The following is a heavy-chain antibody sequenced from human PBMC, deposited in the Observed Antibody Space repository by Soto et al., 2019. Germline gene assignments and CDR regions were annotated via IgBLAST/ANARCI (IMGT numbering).Heavy chain of an antibody. CDR2: IYYSGST. CDR3: ARAGLGDGSDY. Sequence: QVQLQESGPGLVKPSETLSLTCTVSGGSVSSGSYYWSWIRQPPGKGLEWIGYIYYSGSTNYNPSLKRRVTISVATSKNPCPLKLSSVTAADTAVYYCARAGLGDGSDYWGQGTLVTVSS. CDR1: GGSVSSGSYY. J-gene: IGHJ4*02. D-gene: IGHD1-26*01. V-gene: IGHV4-61*01.